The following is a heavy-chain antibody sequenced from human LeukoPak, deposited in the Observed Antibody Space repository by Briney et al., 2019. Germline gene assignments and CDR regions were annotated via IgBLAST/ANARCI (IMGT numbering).Heavy chain of an antibody. Sequence: SETLSLTCTVSGGSISSYYWSWIRQPPGKGLEWIGYIYYSGSTNYNPSLKSRVTISVDTSKNQFSLKLSSVTAADTAVYYCARAEDYYDSSGYYYVDYYMDVWGKGTTVTVSS. J-gene: IGHJ6*03. D-gene: IGHD3-22*01. V-gene: IGHV4-59*01. CDR2: IYYSGST. CDR1: GGSISSYY. CDR3: ARAEDYYDSSGYYYVDYYMDV.